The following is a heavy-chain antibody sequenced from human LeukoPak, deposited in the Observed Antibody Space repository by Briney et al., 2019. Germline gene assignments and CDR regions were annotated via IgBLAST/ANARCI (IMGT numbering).Heavy chain of an antibody. CDR2: ISTYNMNT. Sequence: ASVKVSCKTSGYTSTNYGISWVRQAPGQGLEWMGWISTYNMNTNYAQKLQGRVTMTADTSTTTAYMELRSLRSDDTAVYYCARLRETVVVRAAFDIWGQGTMVTVSS. CDR3: ARLRETVVVRAAFDI. J-gene: IGHJ3*02. CDR1: GYTSTNYG. V-gene: IGHV1-18*01. D-gene: IGHD2-21*01.